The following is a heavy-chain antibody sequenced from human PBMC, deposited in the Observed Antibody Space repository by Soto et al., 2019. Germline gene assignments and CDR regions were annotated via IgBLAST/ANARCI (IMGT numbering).Heavy chain of an antibody. CDR3: ARAQYGDYYYYYGMDV. J-gene: IGHJ6*02. Sequence: GGSLRLSCAASGFTFSSYGMHWVRQAPGKGLEWVAVIWYDGSNKYYADSVKGRFTISRDNSKNTLYLQMNSLRAEDTAVYYCARAQYGDYYYYYGMDVWGQGTTVTVSS. CDR1: GFTFSSYG. CDR2: IWYDGSNK. D-gene: IGHD4-17*01. V-gene: IGHV3-33*01.